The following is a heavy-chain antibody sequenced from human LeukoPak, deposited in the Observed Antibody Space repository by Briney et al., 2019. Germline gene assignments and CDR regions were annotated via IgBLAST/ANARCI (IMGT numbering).Heavy chain of an antibody. D-gene: IGHD6-19*01. CDR2: INSDGSST. V-gene: IGHV3-74*01. CDR1: GFTFSSYW. Sequence: GGSLRLSCAASGFTFSSYWMHRVRQAPGKGLVWVSRINSDGSSTSYADSVEGRFTISRDNAKNTLYLQMNSLRAEDTAVYYCARGGSGWPDAFDIWGQGTMVTVSS. J-gene: IGHJ3*02. CDR3: ARGGSGWPDAFDI.